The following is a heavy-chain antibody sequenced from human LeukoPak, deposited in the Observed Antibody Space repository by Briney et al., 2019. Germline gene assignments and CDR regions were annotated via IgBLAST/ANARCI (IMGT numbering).Heavy chain of an antibody. Sequence: GGSLRLSCKASGFTFKNSALSWIRQAPGKGLEWVSSISSSGSGTYYAESVQGRFSVSRDNSNNTLYLQMSSLRADDTAVYFCEKDPQASRWLDRWGQGTPVTVSS. V-gene: IGHV3-23*01. D-gene: IGHD1-26*01. CDR1: GFTFKNSA. J-gene: IGHJ5*02. CDR3: EKDPQASRWLDR. CDR2: ISSSGSGT.